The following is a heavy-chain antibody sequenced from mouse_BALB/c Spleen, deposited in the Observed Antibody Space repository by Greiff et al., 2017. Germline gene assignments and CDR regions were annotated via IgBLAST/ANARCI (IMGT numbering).Heavy chain of an antibody. CDR2: INSNGGST. D-gene: IGHD1-1*01. CDR3: ARHYYGSSLAWFAY. CDR1: GFTFSSYY. Sequence: DVMLVESGGGLVKLGGSLKLSCAASGFTFSSYYMSWVRQTPEKRLELVAAINSNGGSTYYPDTVKGRFTISRDNAKNTLYLQMSSLKSEDTALYYCARHYYGSSLAWFAYWGQGTLVTVSA. V-gene: IGHV5-6-2*01. J-gene: IGHJ3*01.